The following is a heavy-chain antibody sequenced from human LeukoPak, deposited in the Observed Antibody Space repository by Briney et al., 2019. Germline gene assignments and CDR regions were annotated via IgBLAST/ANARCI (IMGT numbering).Heavy chain of an antibody. D-gene: IGHD6-13*01. CDR3: AKDPSSSWFGDYFDY. Sequence: GGSLRLSCAASGFTFSSYAMSWVRQAPGKGLEWVSAISGSGGSTYYADSVKGRFTISRDNSKNTPNLQMNSLRAEDTAVYYCAKDPSSSWFGDYFDYWGQGTLVTVSS. J-gene: IGHJ4*02. CDR2: ISGSGGST. CDR1: GFTFSSYA. V-gene: IGHV3-23*01.